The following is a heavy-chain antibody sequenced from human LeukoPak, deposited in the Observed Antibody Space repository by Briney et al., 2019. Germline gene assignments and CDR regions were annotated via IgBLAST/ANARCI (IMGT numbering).Heavy chain of an antibody. CDR3: ARERYSSSWKYSDAFDI. CDR2: ISGSGGST. Sequence: GGSLRLSCAASGFSVSSSYAMSWVRQAPGKGLEWVSAISGSGGSTYYADSVKGRFTISRDNSKNTLYLQMNSLRAEDTAVYYCARERYSSSWKYSDAFDIWGQGTMVTVSS. V-gene: IGHV3-23*01. CDR1: GFSVSSSYA. D-gene: IGHD6-13*01. J-gene: IGHJ3*02.